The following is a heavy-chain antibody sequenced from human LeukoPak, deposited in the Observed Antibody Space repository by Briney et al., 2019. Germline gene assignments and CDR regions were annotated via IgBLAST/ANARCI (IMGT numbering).Heavy chain of an antibody. CDR2: IIPIFGTA. CDR3: ASRQIVATRRDYYYYMDV. J-gene: IGHJ6*03. D-gene: IGHD5-12*01. V-gene: IGHV1-69*05. CDR1: GGTFSSYA. Sequence: SVKVPCKASGGTFSSYAISWVRQAPGQGLEWMGGIIPIFGTANYAQKFQGRVTITTDESTSTAYMELSSLRSEDTAVYYCASRQIVATRRDYYYYMDVWGKGTRSPSP.